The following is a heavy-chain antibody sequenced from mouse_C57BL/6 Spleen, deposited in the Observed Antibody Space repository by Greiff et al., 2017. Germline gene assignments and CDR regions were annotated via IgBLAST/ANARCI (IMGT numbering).Heavy chain of an antibody. CDR2: IYPSDSET. CDR3: ARGSDGYPGWFAY. J-gene: IGHJ3*01. V-gene: IGHV1-61*01. D-gene: IGHD2-3*01. Sequence: VQLQQPGAELVRPGSSVKLSCKASGYTFTSYWMDWVKQRPGQGLEWIGNIYPSDSETHYNQKFKDKATLPVDKSSSTAYMQLSSLTSEDSAVXVCARGSDGYPGWFAYWGQGTLVTVSA. CDR1: GYTFTSYW.